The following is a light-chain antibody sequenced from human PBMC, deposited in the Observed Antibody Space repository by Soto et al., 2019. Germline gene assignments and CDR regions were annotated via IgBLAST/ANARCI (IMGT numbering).Light chain of an antibody. V-gene: IGKV3-15*01. CDR1: QSVSSK. J-gene: IGKJ1*01. CDR3: HQHIHWLTWT. CDR2: SAS. Sequence: EIVMTQSPATLSLSPGQRATLSCRASQSVSSKLAWYQQRPGQAPRLLIYSASTRATGIPARFSGSGSGTEFTLTISSLQSEYFAVYYCHQHIHWLTWTFGQGTKVDIK.